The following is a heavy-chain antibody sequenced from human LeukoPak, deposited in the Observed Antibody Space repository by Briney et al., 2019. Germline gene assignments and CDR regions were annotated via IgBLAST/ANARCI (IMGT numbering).Heavy chain of an antibody. Sequence: QTGGSLRLSCAVSGFTFRSFWMHWVRQAPGKGLVWVSRIKSDGSSTTYADSAKGRFTISRDNAKNTLYLQMNSLRAEDTAVYYCARDREIALAGPLGGEYYYYGLDVWGQGTTVTVSS. J-gene: IGHJ6*02. D-gene: IGHD6-19*01. V-gene: IGHV3-74*01. CDR2: IKSDGSST. CDR3: ARDREIALAGPLGGEYYYYGLDV. CDR1: GFTFRSFW.